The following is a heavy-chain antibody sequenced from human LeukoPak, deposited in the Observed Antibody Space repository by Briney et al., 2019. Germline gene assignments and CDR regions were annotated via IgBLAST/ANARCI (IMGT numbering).Heavy chain of an antibody. CDR2: IYYSGST. Sequence: SETLSLTCTVSGGSISSSSYYWGWIRQPPGKGLEWIGSIYYSGSTYYNPSLKSRVTISVDTSKNQFSLKLSSVAAADTAVYYCARLGSRSSGWSADPWGQGTLVTVSS. V-gene: IGHV4-39*01. D-gene: IGHD6-19*01. CDR1: GGSISSSSYY. CDR3: ARLGSRSSGWSADP. J-gene: IGHJ5*02.